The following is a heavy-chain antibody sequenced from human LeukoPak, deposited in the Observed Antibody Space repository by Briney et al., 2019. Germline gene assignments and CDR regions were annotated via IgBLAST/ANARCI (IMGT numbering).Heavy chain of an antibody. CDR3: AKVGDYYGSGKYSNFDY. CDR2: ISSSSGYI. Sequence: GGSLRLSCAASGFTFSRDSMNWVRQAPGKGLEWVSSISSSSGYIYYADSVKGRFTISRDNSKNTLYLQMSSLRAEDTAVYYCAKVGDYYGSGKYSNFDYWGQGTLVTVSS. J-gene: IGHJ4*02. V-gene: IGHV3-21*04. D-gene: IGHD3-10*01. CDR1: GFTFSRDS.